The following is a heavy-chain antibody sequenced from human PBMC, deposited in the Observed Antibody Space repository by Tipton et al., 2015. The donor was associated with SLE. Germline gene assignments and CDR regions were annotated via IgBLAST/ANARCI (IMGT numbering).Heavy chain of an antibody. D-gene: IGHD1-26*01. CDR1: GGSISSSNYY. J-gene: IGHJ5*02. CDR3: ARHVRGRSRELRWFDP. V-gene: IGHV4-39*07. CDR2: IYYSGST. Sequence: LRLSCTVSGGSISSSNYYWGWIRQPPGKGLEWIGSIYYSGSTYYNPSLKSRVTISVDTSKNQFSLKLSSVTAADTAVYYCARHVRGRSRELRWFDPWGQGTLVTVSS.